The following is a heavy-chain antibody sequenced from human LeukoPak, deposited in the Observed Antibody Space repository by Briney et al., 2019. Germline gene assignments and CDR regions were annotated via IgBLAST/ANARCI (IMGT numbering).Heavy chain of an antibody. CDR3: ARDSGWNEGYHDY. CDR2: INSDGSST. Sequence: GGSLRLSCAASGFTFSSYWMHWVRQAPGKGLVRVSRINSDGSSTSYADSVKGRFTISRDNAKNTLYLQMNSLRAEDTAVYYCARDSGWNEGYHDYWGQGTLVTVSS. CDR1: GFTFSSYW. V-gene: IGHV3-74*01. J-gene: IGHJ4*02. D-gene: IGHD1-1*01.